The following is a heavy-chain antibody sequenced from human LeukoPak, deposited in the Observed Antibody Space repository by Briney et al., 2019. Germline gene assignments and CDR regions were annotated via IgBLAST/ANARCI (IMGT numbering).Heavy chain of an antibody. D-gene: IGHD3-22*01. V-gene: IGHV3-64*01. Sequence: GGSLRLSCAASGFTFSSYAMHWVRQAPGKGLEYVSAISSNGGSTYYANSVRGRFTISRGNSKNTLYLQMGSLRAEDMAVYYCARGRGYYFDYWGQGTLVTVSS. J-gene: IGHJ4*02. CDR3: ARGRGYYFDY. CDR2: ISSNGGST. CDR1: GFTFSSYA.